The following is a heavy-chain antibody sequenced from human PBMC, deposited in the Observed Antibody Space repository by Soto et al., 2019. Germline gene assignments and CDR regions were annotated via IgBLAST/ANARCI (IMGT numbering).Heavy chain of an antibody. CDR1: GYTFSAYT. CDR3: ARDTETLGPRANDALDI. J-gene: IGHJ3*02. CDR2: VNAGRGNT. Sequence: GASVKVSCKATGYTFSAYTMNWGRQAPGQSLEGMGWVNAGRGNTKYSQHFQGRVSITRDTSASTVYMELTGLTSEDTAVYYCARDTETLGPRANDALDIWGQGTMVTGSS. D-gene: IGHD3-3*02. V-gene: IGHV1-3*01.